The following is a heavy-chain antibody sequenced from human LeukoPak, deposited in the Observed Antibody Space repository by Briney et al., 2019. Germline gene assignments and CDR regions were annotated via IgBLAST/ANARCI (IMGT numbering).Heavy chain of an antibody. V-gene: IGHV3-23*01. CDR2: IRASDFST. J-gene: IGHJ4*02. D-gene: IGHD2-15*01. CDR1: GFTFSSYA. CDR3: AKDLNSGTYSRY. Sequence: GGSLRLACAASGFTFSSYAMTWVRQAPGKGLQWVSAIRASDFSTYYADSVKGRFTISSDNSKDTLYLQMNSLRAEDTAIYYCAKDLNSGTYSRYWGQGTLVTVSS.